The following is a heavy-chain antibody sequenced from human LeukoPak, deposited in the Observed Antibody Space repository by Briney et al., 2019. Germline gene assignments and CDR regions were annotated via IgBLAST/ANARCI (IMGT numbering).Heavy chain of an antibody. CDR2: IHTSGST. CDR1: GFTFSSYA. CDR3: ARDRYYYDSSGYSLFDY. Sequence: GSLRLSCAASGFTFSSYAMSWIRQPAGKGLEWIGRIHTSGSTNYNPSLKSRVTMSVDTSKNQFSLKLSSVTAADTAVYFCARDRYYYDSSGYSLFDYWGQGTLVT. J-gene: IGHJ4*02. V-gene: IGHV4-4*07. D-gene: IGHD3-22*01.